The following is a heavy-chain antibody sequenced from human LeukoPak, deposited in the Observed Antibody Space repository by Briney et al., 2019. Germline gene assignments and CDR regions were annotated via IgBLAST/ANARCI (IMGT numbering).Heavy chain of an antibody. V-gene: IGHV3-7*05. CDR1: RFTFSKHW. D-gene: IGHD3-10*01. Sequence: PGESLRLSCAAARFTFSKHWMTWVRQAPGKGLEWVANIKTDGSETRYVDSLKGRINTSRAHAQTSLYLQMNSLGAEETAMYYCARWYYGSGSWVLDYWGEGNLVTVSS. CDR2: IKTDGSET. CDR3: ARWYYGSGSWVLDY. J-gene: IGHJ4*02.